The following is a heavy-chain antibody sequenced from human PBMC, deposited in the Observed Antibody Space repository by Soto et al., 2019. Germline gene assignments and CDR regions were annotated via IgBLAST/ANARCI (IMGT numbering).Heavy chain of an antibody. V-gene: IGHV4-4*02. CDR2: IHRAGVT. J-gene: IGHJ4*02. CDR1: GGSTSSSDW. D-gene: IGHD5-18*01. CDR3: AGRPEIHPR. Sequence: QLHLQESGTGLVKPSETLSLTCAISGGSTSSSDWWTWVRQPPGEGLEWIGEIHRAGVTNYNSSLKSRLTISLDHSRNQFSLSLTSVTAAYAAVYFCAGRPEIHPRWGQGILVPVSS.